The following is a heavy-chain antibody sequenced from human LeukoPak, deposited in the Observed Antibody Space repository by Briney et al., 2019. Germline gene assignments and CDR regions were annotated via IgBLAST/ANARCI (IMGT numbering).Heavy chain of an antibody. CDR1: GFTVSSNY. Sequence: GGSLRLSCAASGFTVSSNYMSWVRQAPGKGLEWVSVIYSGGSTYYSDSVKGRFTISRDNSKNTLYLQMNSLRAEDTAVYYCAKVPQYSSGWAYYYYGMDVWGQGTTVTVSS. D-gene: IGHD6-19*01. V-gene: IGHV3-66*01. CDR2: IYSGGST. J-gene: IGHJ6*02. CDR3: AKVPQYSSGWAYYYYGMDV.